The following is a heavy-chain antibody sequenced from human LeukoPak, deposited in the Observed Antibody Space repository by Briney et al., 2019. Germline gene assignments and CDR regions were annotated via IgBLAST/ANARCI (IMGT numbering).Heavy chain of an antibody. V-gene: IGHV1-18*01. J-gene: IGHJ5*02. CDR3: TREGPDLLYCGGDCPPGWFDP. Sequence: ASVKVSCKASGYTFTSYGINWVRQAPGQGLEWVGWISTYNGNTNYAQKLQGRVTMTTDTSTSTAYMELRSLRSDDTAVYYCTREGPDLLYCGGDCPPGWFDPWGQGTLVTVSS. CDR1: GYTFTSYG. D-gene: IGHD2-21*02. CDR2: ISTYNGNT.